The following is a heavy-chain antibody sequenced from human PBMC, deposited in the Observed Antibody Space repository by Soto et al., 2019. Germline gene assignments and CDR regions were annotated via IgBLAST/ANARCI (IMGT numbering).Heavy chain of an antibody. CDR3: ARDPFPYDILTPVHY. Sequence: GGSLRLSCAASGFTFSSYAMHWVRQAPGKGLEWVAVISYDGSNKYYADSVKGRFTISRDNSKNTLYLQMNSLRAEDTAVYYCARDPFPYDILTPVHYWGQGTLVTVSS. CDR2: ISYDGSNK. J-gene: IGHJ4*02. V-gene: IGHV3-30-3*01. D-gene: IGHD3-9*01. CDR1: GFTFSSYA.